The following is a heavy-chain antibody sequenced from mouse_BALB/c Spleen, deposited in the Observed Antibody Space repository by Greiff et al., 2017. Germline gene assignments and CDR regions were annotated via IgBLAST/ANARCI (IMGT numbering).Heavy chain of an antibody. CDR2: IYPSDSYT. V-gene: IGHV1-69*02. D-gene: IGHD2-14*01. CDR1: GYTFTSYW. Sequence: QVQLQQSGAELVRPGASVKLSCKASGYTFTSYWINWVKQRPGQGLEWIGNIYPSDSYTNYNQKFKDKATLTVDKSSSTAYMQLSSPTSEDSAVYYCTKDNRYDWYFDVWGAGTTVTVSS. J-gene: IGHJ1*01. CDR3: TKDNRYDWYFDV.